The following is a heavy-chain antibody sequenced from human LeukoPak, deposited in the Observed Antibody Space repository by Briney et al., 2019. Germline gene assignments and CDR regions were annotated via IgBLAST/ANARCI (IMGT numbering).Heavy chain of an antibody. D-gene: IGHD3-22*01. CDR1: GGTLSNYV. CDR3: ARITMLVVVDY. V-gene: IGHV1-18*01. Sequence: ASVTVSCKASGGTLSNYVISWVRQAPGQGLDWLGWISPYNGDTNYAQNLQGRITITTDTSTSTAYMELRSLRSDDTAVYYCARITMLVVVDYWGQGTLVTVSS. J-gene: IGHJ4*02. CDR2: ISPYNGDT.